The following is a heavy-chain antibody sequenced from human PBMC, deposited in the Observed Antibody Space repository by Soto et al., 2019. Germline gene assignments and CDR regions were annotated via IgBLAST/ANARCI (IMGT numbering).Heavy chain of an antibody. V-gene: IGHV2-5*02. CDR3: AHTVLHSGYDPGNWFDP. CDR2: IYWDDDK. D-gene: IGHD5-12*01. CDR1: GFSLSTSGVG. Sequence: SGPTLVNPTQTLTLTCTFSGFSLSTSGVGVGWIRQPPGKALEWLALIYWDDDKRYSPSLKSRLTITKDTSKNQVVLTITNMDPVDTATYYCAHTVLHSGYDPGNWFDPWGQGTLVTVSS. J-gene: IGHJ5*02.